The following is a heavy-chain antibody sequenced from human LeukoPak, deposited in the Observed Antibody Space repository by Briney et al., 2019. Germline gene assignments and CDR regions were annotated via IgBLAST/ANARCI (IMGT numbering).Heavy chain of an antibody. Sequence: GASVKVSCKASGGTFSSYDVSWVRQAPGQGLEWMGAIMPMFGTANYAQKFQGRVTITADKSTSTAYMELSSLRSEDTAVYYCASGRTDIVVVPATLRNYYFDYWGQGTLVTVSS. J-gene: IGHJ4*02. CDR2: IMPMFGTA. V-gene: IGHV1-69*06. CDR1: GGTFSSYD. CDR3: ASGRTDIVVVPATLRNYYFDY. D-gene: IGHD2-2*01.